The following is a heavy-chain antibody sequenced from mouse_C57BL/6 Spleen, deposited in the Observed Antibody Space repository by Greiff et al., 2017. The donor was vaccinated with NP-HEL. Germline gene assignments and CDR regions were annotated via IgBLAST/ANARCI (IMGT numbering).Heavy chain of an antibody. CDR3: AREVLITTAFNFDY. Sequence: VQLQQPGAELVRPGSSVKLSCKASGYTFTSYWMHWVKQRPIQGLEWIDNIDPSDSETHYNQKFKDKATLTVDKSSSTAYMQLSSLTSEDSAVYYCAREVLITTAFNFDYWGQGTTLTVSS. D-gene: IGHD1-2*01. J-gene: IGHJ2*01. V-gene: IGHV1-52*01. CDR2: IDPSDSET. CDR1: GYTFTSYW.